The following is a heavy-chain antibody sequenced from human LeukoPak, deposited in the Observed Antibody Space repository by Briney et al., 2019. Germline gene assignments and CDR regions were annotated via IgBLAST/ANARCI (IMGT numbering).Heavy chain of an antibody. V-gene: IGHV1-18*01. CDR2: ISAYNGNT. CDR3: ARVPRITMIVSPYDFDI. Sequence: ASVKVSCKASGYTFTSYGISWVRQAPGQGLEWMGWISAYNGNTNYAQKLQGRVTMTTDTSKSTDYMELRSLRSDNTAVYYCARVPRITMIVSPYDFDIWGQGTMVTVSS. J-gene: IGHJ3*02. D-gene: IGHD3-22*01. CDR1: GYTFTSYG.